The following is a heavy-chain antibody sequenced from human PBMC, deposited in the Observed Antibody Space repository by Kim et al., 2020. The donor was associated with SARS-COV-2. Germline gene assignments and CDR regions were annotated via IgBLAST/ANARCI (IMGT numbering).Heavy chain of an antibody. J-gene: IGHJ1*01. CDR1: GLSFGSYA. Sequence: GGSLRLSCAASGLSFGSYAMTWVRRAPGKGLEWVSTISGSGDTTYYADSVQGRFTISRDNSRNTLYLQINSLRADDTAVYYCTKCVTELGTCYFEHCGQGTPVTVSS. D-gene: IGHD1-26*01. CDR2: ISGSGDTT. CDR3: TKCVTELGTCYFEH. V-gene: IGHV3-23*01.